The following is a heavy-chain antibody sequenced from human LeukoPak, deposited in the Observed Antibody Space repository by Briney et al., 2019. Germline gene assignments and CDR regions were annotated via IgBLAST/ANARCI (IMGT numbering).Heavy chain of an antibody. CDR3: ARDLGGYDPRGDY. CDR1: GGSISSGGYY. D-gene: IGHD5-12*01. Sequence: ASETMSLTCTVSGGSISSGGYYWSWIRQPPGKGLEWIGYIYHSGSTYYNPSLKSRVTISVDTSKNQFSLKLSSVTAADTAVYYCARDLGGYDPRGDYWGQGTLVTVSS. V-gene: IGHV4-30-2*01. J-gene: IGHJ4*02. CDR2: IYHSGST.